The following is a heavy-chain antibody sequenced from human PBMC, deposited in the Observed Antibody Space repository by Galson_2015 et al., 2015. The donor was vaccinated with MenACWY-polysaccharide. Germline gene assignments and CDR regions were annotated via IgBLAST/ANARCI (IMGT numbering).Heavy chain of an antibody. CDR3: ARERWVRGVFFDY. CDR2: IKQDGSEK. D-gene: IGHD3-10*01. J-gene: IGHJ4*02. Sequence: SLRLSCAASGFTFSNFWMSWVRQAPGKALEWVASIKQDGSEKYLVDSVKGRFTISRDNAENSLFLQMNSLRAEDTAVYYCARERWVRGVFFDYWGQGTLVTVSS. V-gene: IGHV3-7*01. CDR1: GFTFSNFW.